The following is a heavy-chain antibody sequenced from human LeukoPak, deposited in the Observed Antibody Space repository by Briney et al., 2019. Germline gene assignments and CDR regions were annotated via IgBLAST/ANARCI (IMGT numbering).Heavy chain of an antibody. D-gene: IGHD5-18*01. CDR2: IFVGGGT. J-gene: IGHJ4*02. V-gene: IGHV3-66*01. Sequence: PGGSLRLSCAASGFTVSSNLMSWVRQAPGKGLERASAIFVGGGTYYADSGKGRFTISSDNSKNTLYLQMNSLRAEDTAVYYCALGGYLYGTTFDYWGQGTLVTVSS. CDR1: GFTVSSNL. CDR3: ALGGYLYGTTFDY.